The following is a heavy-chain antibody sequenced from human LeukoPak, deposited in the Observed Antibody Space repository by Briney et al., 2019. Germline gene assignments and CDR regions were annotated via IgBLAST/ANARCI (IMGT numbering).Heavy chain of an antibody. CDR3: AKGGYDFWSGYYGFDY. J-gene: IGHJ4*02. D-gene: IGHD3-3*01. CDR2: ISGSGGST. CDR1: GFTFSSYA. V-gene: IGHV3-23*01. Sequence: GGSLRLSCAASGFTFSSYAMSWVRQAPGKGLEWVSAISGSGGSTYYADSVKGRFTISRDNSKNTLYLQMNSLRAEDTAVYYCAKGGYDFWSGYYGFDYWGQGTLVTVSS.